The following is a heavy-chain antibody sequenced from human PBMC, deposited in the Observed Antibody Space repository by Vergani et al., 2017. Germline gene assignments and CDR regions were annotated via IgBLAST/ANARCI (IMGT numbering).Heavy chain of an antibody. CDR2: ISSSSSYI. J-gene: IGHJ5*02. Sequence: EVQLVESGGGLVKPGGSLRLSCAASGFTFSSYSMNWVRQAPGKGLEWVSSISSSSSYIYYADSVKGRFTISRDNAKNSLYLQMNSLRAEDTAVYYCARHWAVVAADNWFDPWGQGTLVTVSS. CDR3: ARHWAVVAADNWFDP. V-gene: IGHV3-21*01. CDR1: GFTFSSYS. D-gene: IGHD2-15*01.